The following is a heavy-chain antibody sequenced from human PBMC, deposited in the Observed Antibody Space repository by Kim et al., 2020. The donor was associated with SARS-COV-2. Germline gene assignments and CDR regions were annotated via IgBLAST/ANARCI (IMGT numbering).Heavy chain of an antibody. CDR2: IVGSTAST. D-gene: IGHD2-8*02. CDR1: GFTVSNYV. V-gene: IGHV3-23*01. J-gene: IGHJ4*01. CDR3: ARYCPGTACHQGHDY. Sequence: GGSLRLSCEASGFTVSNYVVTWVRQAPGKGLEWVSLIVGSTASTNYADSVRGRFTISRDTSKDTLYLQMNSMRVDDTAIYYCARYCPGTACHQGHDYWG.